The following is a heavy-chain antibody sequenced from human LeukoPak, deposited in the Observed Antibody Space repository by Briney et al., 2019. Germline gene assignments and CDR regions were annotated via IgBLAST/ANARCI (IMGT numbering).Heavy chain of an antibody. D-gene: IGHD6-19*01. V-gene: IGHV3-48*03. CDR1: GFTFSSYE. CDR3: ARDNPLYSSGWSLFGAFDI. J-gene: IGHJ3*02. CDR2: ISSSGSTI. Sequence: GGSPRLSCAASGFTFSSYEMNWVRQAPGKGLEWVSYISSSGSTIYYADSVKGRFTISRGNAKNSLYLQMNSLRAEDTAVYYCARDNPLYSSGWSLFGAFDIWGQGTMVTVSS.